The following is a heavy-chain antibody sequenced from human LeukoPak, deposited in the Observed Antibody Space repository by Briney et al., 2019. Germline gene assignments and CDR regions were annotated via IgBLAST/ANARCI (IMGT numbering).Heavy chain of an antibody. D-gene: IGHD3-22*01. CDR3: ARVSVRYYDSSGYYYSPFDY. CDR1: GGSISSYY. V-gene: IGHV4-59*01. J-gene: IGHJ4*02. Sequence: SETLSLTCTVSGGSISSYYWSWIRQPPGKGLEWIGYIYYSGSTNYNPSLKSRVTISVDTSKNQFSLKLSSVTAAGTAVYYCARVSVRYYDSSGYYYSPFDYWGQGTLVTVSS. CDR2: IYYSGST.